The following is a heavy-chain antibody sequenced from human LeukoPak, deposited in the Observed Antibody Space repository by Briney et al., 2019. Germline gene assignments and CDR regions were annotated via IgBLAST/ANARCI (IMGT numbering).Heavy chain of an antibody. D-gene: IGHD4-17*01. CDR2: IIPIFGTA. CDR1: GGTFSSYA. CDR3: ARDEDYGDVKYFQH. V-gene: IGHV1-69*06. J-gene: IGHJ1*01. Sequence: ASVKVSCKASGGTFSSYAISWVRQAPGQGLEWMGGIIPIFGTANYAQKFQGRVTITADKSTSTAYMELSSLRSEDTAVYYCARDEDYGDVKYFQHWGQGTLVTVSS.